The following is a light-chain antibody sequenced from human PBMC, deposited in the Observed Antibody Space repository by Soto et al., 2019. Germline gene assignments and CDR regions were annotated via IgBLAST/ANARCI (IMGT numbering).Light chain of an antibody. CDR2: DVS. CDR3: SSYARSGTLYV. CDR1: SSDVGAYNY. J-gene: IGLJ1*01. V-gene: IGLV2-14*01. Sequence: QSVLTQPASMSGSPGQSITISCTGTSSDVGAYNYVSWYQQHPGKAPKLMIYDVSNRPSGVSNRFSGSKSGNTASLTISGLQAEDEADYYCSSYARSGTLYVFGTGTKVTVL.